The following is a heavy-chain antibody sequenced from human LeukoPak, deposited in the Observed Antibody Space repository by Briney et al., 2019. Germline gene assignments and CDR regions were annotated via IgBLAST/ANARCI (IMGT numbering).Heavy chain of an antibody. CDR3: AKDGDTYYYDSSGYYYFDY. CDR1: GFTFDDYA. J-gene: IGHJ4*02. Sequence: GGSLRLSCAASGFTFDDYAMHWVRQAPGKGLEWVSGISWNSGSIGYADSVKGRFTISRDNAKNSLYLQMNSLRAEDTALYYCAKDGDTYYYDSSGYYYFDYWGQGTLVTVSS. V-gene: IGHV3-9*01. D-gene: IGHD3-22*01. CDR2: ISWNSGSI.